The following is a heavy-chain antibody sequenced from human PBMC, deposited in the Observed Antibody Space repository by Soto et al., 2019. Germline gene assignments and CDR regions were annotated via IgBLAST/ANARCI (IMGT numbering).Heavy chain of an antibody. J-gene: IGHJ4*02. CDR1: GFTFSSYA. V-gene: IGHV3-23*01. CDR3: ARDHYGSGNYYFDY. CDR2: ISGSGGST. D-gene: IGHD3-10*01. Sequence: PGGSLRLSCAASGFTFSSYAMSWVRQAPGKGLEWVSAISGSGGSTYYADSVKGRFTISRDNSKNTLYLQMNSLRAEDTAVYYCARDHYGSGNYYFDYWGQGTLVTVSS.